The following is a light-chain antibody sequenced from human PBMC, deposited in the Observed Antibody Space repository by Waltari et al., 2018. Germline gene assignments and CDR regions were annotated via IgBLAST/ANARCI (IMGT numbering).Light chain of an antibody. J-gene: IGLJ1*01. V-gene: IGLV1-47*01. Sequence: QSVLTQPPSASETPGQRVIISCSGSSSNLGSNYLYWYQQLPGMAPQPLIYRNNQRPSGVPDRISGSKSGTSASLAISGLRSEDEAVYYCASWDDSHYVFGTGTKVTVL. CDR1: SSNLGSNY. CDR2: RNN. CDR3: ASWDDSHYV.